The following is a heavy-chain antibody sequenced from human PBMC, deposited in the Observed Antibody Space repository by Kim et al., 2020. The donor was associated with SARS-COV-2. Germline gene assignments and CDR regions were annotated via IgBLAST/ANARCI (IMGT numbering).Heavy chain of an antibody. CDR3: AKDRGITWGVVPAARYFYFDY. CDR2: ISWNSGSI. CDR1: GFTFGDYA. Sequence: GGSLRLSCAASGFTFGDYAMHWVRQAPGKGLEWVSGISWNSGSIGYADSVKGRFTISRDNAKNSLYLQMNSLRAEDTALYYCAKDRGITWGVVPAARYFYFDYWGQGTLVTVSS. D-gene: IGHD2-2*01. J-gene: IGHJ4*02. V-gene: IGHV3-9*01.